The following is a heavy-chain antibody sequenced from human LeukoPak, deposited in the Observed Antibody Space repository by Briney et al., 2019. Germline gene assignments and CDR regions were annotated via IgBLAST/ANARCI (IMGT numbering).Heavy chain of an antibody. CDR1: GGTFSSYA. Sequence: GASVKVSCKASGGTFSSYAISWVRQAPGQGLEWMGRIIPIFGTANYAQKFQGRVTITADKSTSTACMELSSLRSEDTAVYYCARGQWLVPEYFQHWGQGTLVTVSS. D-gene: IGHD6-19*01. CDR2: IIPIFGTA. V-gene: IGHV1-69*06. CDR3: ARGQWLVPEYFQH. J-gene: IGHJ1*01.